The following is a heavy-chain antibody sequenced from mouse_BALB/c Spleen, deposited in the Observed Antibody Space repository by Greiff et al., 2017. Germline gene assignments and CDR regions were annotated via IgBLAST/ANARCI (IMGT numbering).Heavy chain of an antibody. Sequence: VQLQQSGAELVKPGASVKLSCTASGFNIKDTYMHWVKQRPEQGLEWIGRIDPANGNTKYDPKFQGKATITADTSSNTAYLQLSSLTSEDTAVYYCASTTASFFYYAMDYWGQGTSVTVSS. D-gene: IGHD1-2*01. V-gene: IGHV14-3*02. CDR1: GFNIKDTY. CDR3: ASTTASFFYYAMDY. CDR2: IDPANGNT. J-gene: IGHJ4*01.